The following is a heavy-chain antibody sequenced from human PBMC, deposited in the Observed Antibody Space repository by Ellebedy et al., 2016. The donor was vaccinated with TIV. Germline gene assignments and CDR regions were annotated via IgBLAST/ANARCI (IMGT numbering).Heavy chain of an antibody. V-gene: IGHV3-53*05. D-gene: IGHD1-26*01. CDR1: GFTVSGHF. CDR2: IYSGGGT. Sequence: GESLKISCAASGFTVSGHFMSWVRQAPGKGLEWVSIIYSGGGTNYTDSVRGRFTISRDDSKNTLSLQMNSLRAEDTAVYYCARDHDWSYDYWGQGTLVTVSS. J-gene: IGHJ4*02. CDR3: ARDHDWSYDY.